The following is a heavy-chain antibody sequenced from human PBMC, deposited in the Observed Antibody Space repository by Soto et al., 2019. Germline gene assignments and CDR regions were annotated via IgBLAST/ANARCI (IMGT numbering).Heavy chain of an antibody. CDR1: GGTFGSNA. D-gene: IGHD1-1*01. CDR2: IIPIFGTT. V-gene: IGHV1-69*15. CDR3: AREGYTFGPAAVRGAFDI. Sequence: QVQLVQSGAEVRRPGSSVKVSCKASGGTFGSNAISWVRQAPGQGLEWMGNIIPIFGTTNNAQKFQGRVTITADESTNTAYMELSSLRSEDTAVYYCAREGYTFGPAAVRGAFDIWGQGTVVTVSS. J-gene: IGHJ3*02.